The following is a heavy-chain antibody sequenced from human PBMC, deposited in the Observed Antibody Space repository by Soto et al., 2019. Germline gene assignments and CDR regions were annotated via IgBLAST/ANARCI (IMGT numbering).Heavy chain of an antibody. CDR2: INPSGGST. D-gene: IGHD5-12*01. CDR3: ANEYSGYDYNFDY. Sequence: GASVKVSCKASGGTFSSYAISWVRQAPGQGLEWMGIINPSGGSTSYADSVKGRFTISRDNSKNTLYLQMNSLRAEDTAVYYCANEYSGYDYNFDYWGQGTLVTVSS. V-gene: IGHV3-23*01. J-gene: IGHJ4*02. CDR1: GGTFSSYA.